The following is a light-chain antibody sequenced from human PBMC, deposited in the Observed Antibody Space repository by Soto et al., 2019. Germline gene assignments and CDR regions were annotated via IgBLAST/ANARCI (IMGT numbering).Light chain of an antibody. V-gene: IGLV2-23*02. CDR3: CSYAGSSTHYV. Sequence: QSALTQPASVSGSPGQSITISCTGTSSDVGSYNLVSWYQQHPGKAPKLMIYEVSKRPSGVSNRFSGSKSGNTASLTISGFQAEDEADYYCCSYAGSSTHYVFGTGTKLTVL. CDR1: SSDVGSYNL. J-gene: IGLJ1*01. CDR2: EVS.